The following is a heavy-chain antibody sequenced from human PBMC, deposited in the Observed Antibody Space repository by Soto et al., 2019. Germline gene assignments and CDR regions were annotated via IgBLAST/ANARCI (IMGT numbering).Heavy chain of an antibody. CDR3: AREGMTTVTTGYYGMDV. J-gene: IGHJ6*02. D-gene: IGHD4-4*01. V-gene: IGHV4-59*01. CDR2: IYYSGST. Sequence: LSLTCTVSGGSISSYYWSWIRQPPGKGLEWIGYIYYSGSTNYNPSPKSRVTISVDTSKNQFSLKLSSVTAADTAVYYCAREGMTTVTTGYYGMDVWGQGTTVTVSS. CDR1: GGSISSYY.